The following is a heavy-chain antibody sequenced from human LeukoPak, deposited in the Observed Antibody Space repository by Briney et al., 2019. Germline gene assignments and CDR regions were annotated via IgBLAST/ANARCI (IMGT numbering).Heavy chain of an antibody. J-gene: IGHJ6*02. V-gene: IGHV1-3*01. CDR2: INAGNGKA. D-gene: IGHD6-19*01. Sequence: ASVKVSCKASGCIFTNYAIHWVRQAPGQRLEWMGWINAGNGKANYSQKFQGRVTITADESTSTAYMELSSLRSEDTAVYYCASETPQGTVAGAVSVFGMDVWGQGTTVTVSS. CDR3: ASETPQGTVAGAVSVFGMDV. CDR1: GCIFTNYA.